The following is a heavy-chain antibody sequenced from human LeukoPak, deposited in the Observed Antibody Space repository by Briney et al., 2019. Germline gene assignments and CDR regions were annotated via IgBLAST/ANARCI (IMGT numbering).Heavy chain of an antibody. D-gene: IGHD6-19*01. V-gene: IGHV4-4*07. CDR1: GGSISNYY. CDR3: ARGSSGWYSIDY. J-gene: IGHJ4*02. Sequence: SETLSLTCTVSGGSISNYYWSWIRQPAGXXLEWIGRIYSSGSTNYNPSLQSRVTMSVDTSKNQFSLKLSSVTAADTAVYYCARGSSGWYSIDYWGQGTLVTVSS. CDR2: IYSSGST.